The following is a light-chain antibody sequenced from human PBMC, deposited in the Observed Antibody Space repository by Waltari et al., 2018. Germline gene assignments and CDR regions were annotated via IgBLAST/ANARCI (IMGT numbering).Light chain of an antibody. CDR3: QAAVTSGRAWV. J-gene: IGLJ3*02. V-gene: IGLV3-25*03. Sequence: SYELTQPPSVSVSPGQTARITCTGDALTRQYAYWYQQKPGQAPVLVIYKDNERPSGIPEGWSGPSSGTTGTVTISGVQAEDEAVYRCQAAVTSGRAWVFGGGTKLTVL. CDR2: KDN. CDR1: ALTRQY.